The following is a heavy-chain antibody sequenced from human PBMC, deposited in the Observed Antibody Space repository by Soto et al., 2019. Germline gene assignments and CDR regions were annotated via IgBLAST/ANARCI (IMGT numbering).Heavy chain of an antibody. CDR3: ARIGYSSSCFDY. Sequence: PGGSLRLSFGASGFTFSNYWMSWVRQAPGKGLEWVANIKEDGSVKYYMESVKGRFAISRDNAKNTLYLQMNSLRAEDTAVYYCARIGYSSSCFDYWGQGTLVTVSS. V-gene: IGHV3-7*01. CDR1: GFTFSNYW. J-gene: IGHJ4*02. CDR2: IKEDGSVK. D-gene: IGHD6-6*01.